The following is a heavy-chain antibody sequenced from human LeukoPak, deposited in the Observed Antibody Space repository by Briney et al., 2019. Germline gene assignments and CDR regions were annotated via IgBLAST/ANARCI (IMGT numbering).Heavy chain of an antibody. CDR3: AKDGALEMATINYFDY. CDR1: GFSFSSYS. V-gene: IGHV3-23*01. Sequence: SGGSLRLSCAASGFSFSSYSMNWVRQAPGKGLEWVSAISASGGSTFYADSVKGRFTISRDNSKNTLYLQMNSLSAEDTAVYYCAKDGALEMATINYFDYWGQGTLVTVSS. D-gene: IGHD5-24*01. CDR2: ISASGGST. J-gene: IGHJ4*02.